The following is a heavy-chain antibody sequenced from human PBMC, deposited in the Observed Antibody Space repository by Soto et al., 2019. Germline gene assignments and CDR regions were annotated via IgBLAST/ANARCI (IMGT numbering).Heavy chain of an antibody. J-gene: IGHJ3*02. CDR1: GFTFSSYA. V-gene: IGHV3-30-3*01. D-gene: IGHD2-15*01. CDR2: ISYDGSNK. Sequence: QVQLVESGGGVVQPGRSLRLSCAASGFTFSSYAMHWVRQAPGKGLEWVAVISYDGSNKYYADSVKGRFTISRDNSKNTLYLQMTSLRGEDTAVYYCARPLLAGYCSGGSGSSLDFDIWAQGTMVTVSS. CDR3: ARPLLAGYCSGGSGSSLDFDI.